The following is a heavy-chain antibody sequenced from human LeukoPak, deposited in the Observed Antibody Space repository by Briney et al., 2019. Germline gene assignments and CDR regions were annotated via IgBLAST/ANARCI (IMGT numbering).Heavy chain of an antibody. J-gene: IGHJ6*03. CDR2: ISSSGSTI. Sequence: GGSLRLSCAASGFTFSSYEMNWVRQAPGKGLEWVSYISSSGSTIYYADSVKGRFTISRDNAKNSLYLQMNSLRAEDTASYHCARVRGVTEHYYYYYMDVWGKGTTVTISS. CDR1: GFTFSSYE. D-gene: IGHD3-10*01. CDR3: ARVRGVTEHYYYYYMDV. V-gene: IGHV3-48*03.